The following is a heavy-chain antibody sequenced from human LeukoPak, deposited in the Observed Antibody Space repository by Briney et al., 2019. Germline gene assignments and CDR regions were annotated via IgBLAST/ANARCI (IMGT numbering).Heavy chain of an antibody. CDR2: ITDNGGST. CDR1: GFTFSSSA. Sequence: GGSLRLSCAASGFTFSSSAMSWVRQTPGKGLEWFSTITDNGGSTYFADSVKGRFTISRDNSKNTLHLQMNSLRADDTAVYYCAKRNSGSYSRGFDYWGQGTLVTVSS. J-gene: IGHJ4*02. D-gene: IGHD1-26*01. V-gene: IGHV3-23*01. CDR3: AKRNSGSYSRGFDY.